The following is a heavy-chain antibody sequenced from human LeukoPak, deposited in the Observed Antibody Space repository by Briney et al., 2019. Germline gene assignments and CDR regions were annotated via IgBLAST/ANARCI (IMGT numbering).Heavy chain of an antibody. CDR3: ARVPVDNCFDP. V-gene: IGHV4-59*07. D-gene: IGHD2-2*01. J-gene: IGHJ5*02. CDR2: IYHSGSN. CDR1: DGTISTYY. Sequence: PSATLSLTCKVSDGTISTYYCSWIRQPPGQGLEWIGYIYHSGSNYYNPSLKSRVTISVDTSKNQFSLKLSSVTAADTAVYYCARVPVDNCFDPWGQGTLVPVSS.